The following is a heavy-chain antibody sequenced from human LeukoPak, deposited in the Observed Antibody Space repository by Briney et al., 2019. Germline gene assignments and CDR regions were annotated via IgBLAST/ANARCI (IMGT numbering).Heavy chain of an antibody. V-gene: IGHV3-23*01. CDR1: GFTFSSYA. CDR3: AKTMSAMIVVVTFDY. Sequence: GGSLRLSCAASGFTFSSYAMSSVRQAPGKGLEWVSATSGSGGSTYYADSVKGRFTIYGDNSKNTLYLQMNSLRAEGTAVYYCAKTMSAMIVVVTFDYWGRGTLVTVSS. D-gene: IGHD3-22*01. CDR2: TSGSGGST. J-gene: IGHJ4*02.